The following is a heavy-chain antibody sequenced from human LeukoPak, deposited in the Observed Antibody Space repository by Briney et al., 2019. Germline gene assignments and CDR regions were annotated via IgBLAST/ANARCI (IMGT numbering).Heavy chain of an antibody. J-gene: IGHJ5*02. D-gene: IGHD3-16*01. CDR2: INPRGTGT. CDR1: GYSFTIHY. V-gene: IGHV1-46*01. Sequence: ASVKVSFKASGYSFTIHYMHWVRQAPGQGLEWMGFINPRGTGTRYSEGFQGRLTFTRDLSTSTDYMELSSLRSDDTAVYFCARDTSEGDYAWWFDPWGQGTLVTVSS. CDR3: ARDTSEGDYAWWFDP.